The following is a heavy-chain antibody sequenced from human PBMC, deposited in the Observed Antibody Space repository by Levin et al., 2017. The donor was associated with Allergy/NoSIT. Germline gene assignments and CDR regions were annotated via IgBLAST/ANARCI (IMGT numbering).Heavy chain of an antibody. J-gene: IGHJ4*02. CDR2: ITSRTDSV. Sequence: GGSLRPSCAASGFTISNYGMNWVRQAPGKGLEWLSYITSRTDSVYYADSVKGRFTVSRDIAKSSLYLQMNSLRDEDTALYCCARDTWGGPDYWGQGSLVTVSS. D-gene: IGHD1-26*01. V-gene: IGHV3-48*02. CDR3: ARDTWGGPDY. CDR1: GFTISNYG.